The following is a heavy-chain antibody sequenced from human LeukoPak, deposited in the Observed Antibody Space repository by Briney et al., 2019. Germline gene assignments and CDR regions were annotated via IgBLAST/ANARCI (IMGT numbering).Heavy chain of an antibody. CDR3: ASRYGSGSYIYYYYMDV. D-gene: IGHD3-10*01. CDR1: GGTFSSYA. CDR2: IIPIFGTA. V-gene: IGHV1-69*05. Sequence: SVKVSCKAPGGTFSSYAISWVRQAPGQGLEWMGGIIPIFGTANYAQKFQGRVTITTDESTSTAYMELSSLRSEDTAVYYCASRYGSGSYIYYYYMDVWGKGTTVTVSS. J-gene: IGHJ6*03.